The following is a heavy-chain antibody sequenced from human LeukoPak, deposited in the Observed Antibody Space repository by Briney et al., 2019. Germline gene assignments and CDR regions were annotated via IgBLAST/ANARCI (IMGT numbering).Heavy chain of an antibody. CDR3: ARGFQRLEHWDWLDP. CDR1: GYIFTDYF. D-gene: IGHD6-25*01. J-gene: IGHJ5*02. V-gene: IGHV1-2*02. Sequence: GASVKVSCKASGYIFTDYFLHWVRQAPGQRLEWMGWINPNSGDTKYAQKFQGRVTMTRVTSIATAYMELNRPTSDDTAVYYCARGFQRLEHWDWLDPWGQGTLVTVAS. CDR2: INPNSGDT.